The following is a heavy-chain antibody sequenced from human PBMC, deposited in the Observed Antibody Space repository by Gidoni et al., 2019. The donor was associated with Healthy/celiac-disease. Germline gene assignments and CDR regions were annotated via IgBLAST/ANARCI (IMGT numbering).Heavy chain of an antibody. CDR3: AKDPLRFLEWLYCDY. CDR2: ISGSGGST. CDR1: GLTFSSYA. J-gene: IGHJ4*02. Sequence: EVQLLESGGGLVQPGRSLRLCCAASGLTFSSYAMSWVRQAPGKGLEWVSAISGSGGSTYYADSVKGRFTIARDNSKNTLYLQMNSLRAEDTDVYYCAKDPLRFLEWLYCDYWGQGTLVTVSS. V-gene: IGHV3-23*01. D-gene: IGHD3-3*01.